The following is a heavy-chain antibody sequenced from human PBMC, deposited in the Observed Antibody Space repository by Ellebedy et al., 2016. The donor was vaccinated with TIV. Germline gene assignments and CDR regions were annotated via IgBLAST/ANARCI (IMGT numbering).Heavy chain of an antibody. Sequence: MPGGSLRLSCTVSGGSISSSSHYWAWIRQPPGKGLEWIGSVYYSGSPYYNPSFKSRVTLSADTSKNQFSLNLRTVTAADTAVYYCARIDSLQPIDDWGQGILVTISS. CDR2: VYYSGSP. CDR1: GGSISSSSHY. J-gene: IGHJ4*02. D-gene: IGHD3-9*01. V-gene: IGHV4-39*01. CDR3: ARIDSLQPIDD.